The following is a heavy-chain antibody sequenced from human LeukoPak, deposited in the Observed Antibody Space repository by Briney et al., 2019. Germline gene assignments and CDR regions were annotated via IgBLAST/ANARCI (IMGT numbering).Heavy chain of an antibody. CDR1: GYTFTRYY. D-gene: IGHD6-19*01. J-gene: IGHJ3*02. V-gene: IGHV1-2*02. CDR2: INPNRGGT. Sequence: GASVKVSCKASGYTFTRYYMYWVRQAPGQGLEWMGWINPNRGGTKFAQKFQGRVTMTRDTSISTAYMELSRLTSEDTAVYYCARVWGGYSSGWYGDAFDIWGQGTMVTVSS. CDR3: ARVWGGYSSGWYGDAFDI.